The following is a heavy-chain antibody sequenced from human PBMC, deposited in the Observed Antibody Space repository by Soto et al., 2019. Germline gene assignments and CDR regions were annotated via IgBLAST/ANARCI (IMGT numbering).Heavy chain of an antibody. J-gene: IGHJ5*02. CDR3: ATYDLLIAVAGTYGSYNWFDP. D-gene: IGHD6-19*01. CDR1: GYTFTNYG. CDR2: ISVHNGNT. Sequence: ASVKVSCKASGYTFTNYGISWVRQAPGQGLGWMGWISVHNGNTNYAQKFQGRVTMTEDTSTDTAYMELSSLRSEDTAVYYCATYDLLIAVAGTYGSYNWFDPWGQGTLVTVSS. V-gene: IGHV1-18*01.